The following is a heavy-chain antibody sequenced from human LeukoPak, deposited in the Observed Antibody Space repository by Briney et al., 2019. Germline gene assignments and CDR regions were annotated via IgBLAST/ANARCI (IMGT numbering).Heavy chain of an antibody. Sequence: PGGCLRLSCAASGFIFNNAWMHWVREAPGKRVVWVSRIYSDGSSRNYADSVKGRFTISRDNANNTLYLQMNSLRAEDTAVYYCASASSHRIAAGGDYWGQGTLVTVSS. V-gene: IGHV3-74*01. CDR1: GFIFNNAW. D-gene: IGHD6-13*01. CDR2: IYSDGSSR. J-gene: IGHJ4*02. CDR3: ASASSHRIAAGGDY.